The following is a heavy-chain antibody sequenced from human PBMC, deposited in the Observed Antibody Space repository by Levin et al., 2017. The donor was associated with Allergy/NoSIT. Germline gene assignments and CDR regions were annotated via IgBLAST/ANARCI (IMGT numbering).Heavy chain of an antibody. D-gene: IGHD2-2*01. V-gene: IGHV3-74*01. CDR3: ARHIVVVPAAEPFDY. CDR1: GFTFSTSW. CDR2: IKSDGSST. J-gene: IGHJ4*02. Sequence: GESLKISCVASGFTFSTSWMHWVRQVPGKGLVWLARIKSDGSSTRYADSVKGRFTISRDNAKNTLYLQMNSLRAEDTAVYYCARHIVVVPAAEPFDYWGQGTLVTVSS.